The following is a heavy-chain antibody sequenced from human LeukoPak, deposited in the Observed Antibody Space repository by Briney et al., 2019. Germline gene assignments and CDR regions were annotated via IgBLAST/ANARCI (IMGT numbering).Heavy chain of an antibody. V-gene: IGHV3-20*04. CDR3: ARDLPQIEY. Sequence: QSGGSLRLSCAASGFTFDDYDMSWVRQAPGKGLEWVSGINWNGGDTAYADSVKGRFTVSRDNAKNSLYLQMNGLRAEDTALYYCARDLPQIEYWGQGTLVTVSS. CDR2: INWNGGDT. CDR1: GFTFDDYD. J-gene: IGHJ4*02.